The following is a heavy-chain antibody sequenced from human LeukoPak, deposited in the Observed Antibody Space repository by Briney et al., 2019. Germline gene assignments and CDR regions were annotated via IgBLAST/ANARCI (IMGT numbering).Heavy chain of an antibody. CDR3: ARDRGYSSSSGWFDP. CDR1: GGSFSGYY. V-gene: IGHV4-34*01. D-gene: IGHD6-6*01. CDR2: INHSGST. J-gene: IGHJ5*02. Sequence: SETLSLTCAVYGGSFSGYYWSWIRQPPGKGLEWIGEINHSGSTNYNPSLKSRVTISVDTSKNQFSLKLSSVTAADTAVYYCARDRGYSSSSGWFDPWGQGTLVTVSS.